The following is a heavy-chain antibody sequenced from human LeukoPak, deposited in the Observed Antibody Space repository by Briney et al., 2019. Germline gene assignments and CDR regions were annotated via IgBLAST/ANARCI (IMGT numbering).Heavy chain of an antibody. J-gene: IGHJ4*02. Sequence: PPGGSLRLSCAASGFTVSSNYMSWVRQAPGKGLEWVSVIYSGGSTYYADSVKGRFTIPRDNSKNTLYLQMNSLRAEDTAVYYCARDSGWNDYYFDYWGQGTLVTVSS. CDR2: IYSGGST. D-gene: IGHD1-1*01. CDR1: GFTVSSNY. CDR3: ARDSGWNDYYFDY. V-gene: IGHV3-66*01.